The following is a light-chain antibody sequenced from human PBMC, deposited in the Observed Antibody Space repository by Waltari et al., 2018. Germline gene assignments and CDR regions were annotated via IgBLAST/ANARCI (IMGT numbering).Light chain of an antibody. CDR3: QSYDSNNHVV. J-gene: IGLJ7*01. V-gene: IGLV6-57*02. CDR1: RGSIATNF. Sequence: NFMLTQPHSVSESPGRTVTISCTGSRGSIATNFVQWYQQRPGSAPTTVIFEDNQRPSGVPDRFSGSIDRSSNTASLTISGLKTEDEADYYCQSYDSNNHVVFGGGTQLTVL. CDR2: EDN.